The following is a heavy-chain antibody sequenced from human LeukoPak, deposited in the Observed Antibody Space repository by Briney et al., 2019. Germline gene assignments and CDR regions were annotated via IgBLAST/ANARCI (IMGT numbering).Heavy chain of an antibody. CDR1: GDSITSSNYY. J-gene: IGHJ4*02. Sequence: SETLSLTCAVSGDSITSSNYYWGWIRQPPGKGLEWIGSIYYSGNTYYNPSLKSRLTISVDTSKNQFSLKLSSVTAADTAVYYCARTLGTYSGSYGYWGQGTLVTVSS. CDR2: IYYSGNT. CDR3: ARTLGTYSGSYGY. V-gene: IGHV4-39*07. D-gene: IGHD1-26*01.